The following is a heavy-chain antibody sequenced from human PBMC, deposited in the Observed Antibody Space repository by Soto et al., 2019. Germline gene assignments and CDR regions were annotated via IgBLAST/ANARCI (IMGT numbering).Heavy chain of an antibody. J-gene: IGHJ5*02. D-gene: IGHD6-13*01. CDR2: INPNSGGT. CDR1: GYTFTGYY. V-gene: IGHV1-2*02. Sequence: QVQLVQSGAEVKKPGASVKVSCKASGYTFTGYYMHWVRQAPGQGLEWMVWINPNSGGTNYAQKFQGRVTMTRDTSISTAYMELSRLRSDDTAVYYCARSRRDSSSWYSGFDPWGQGTLVTVSS. CDR3: ARSRRDSSSWYSGFDP.